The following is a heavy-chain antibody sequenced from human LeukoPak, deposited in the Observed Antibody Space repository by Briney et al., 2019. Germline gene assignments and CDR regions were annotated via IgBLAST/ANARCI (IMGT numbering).Heavy chain of an antibody. J-gene: IGHJ4*02. V-gene: IGHV3-21*06. CDR1: GFTLRSYS. CDR3: ARDNSGWSRDY. CDR2: INWGGNHI. D-gene: IGHD6-19*01. Sequence: GRSLRLSCAASGFTLRSYSMSWVRQAPGKGLEWVSSINWGGNHIYYADAVQGRFTISRDNAKNSLYLQMNSLRAEDTAIYYCARDNSGWSRDYWGQGTLVTVSS.